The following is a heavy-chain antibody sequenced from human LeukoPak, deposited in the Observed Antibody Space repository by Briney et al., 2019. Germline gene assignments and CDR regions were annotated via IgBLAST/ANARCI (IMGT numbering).Heavy chain of an antibody. J-gene: IGHJ4*02. V-gene: IGHV4-59*01. CDR2: IYYSGST. D-gene: IGHD3-22*01. CDR1: GGSIINYY. CDR3: ASSSSYYPFDY. Sequence: PSETLSLTYTVSGGSIINYYWTWIRQPPGKGLEWIGYIYYSGSTNYNPSLKSRVTISVDTSKNQFSLKLSSVTAADTAVYYCASSSSYYPFDYWGQGTLVTVSS.